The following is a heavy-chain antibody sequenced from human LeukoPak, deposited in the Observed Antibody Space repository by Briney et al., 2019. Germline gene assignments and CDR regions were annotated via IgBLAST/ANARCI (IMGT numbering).Heavy chain of an antibody. CDR2: INPNSGGT. CDR1: GYTFTGYY. D-gene: IGHD2-2*01. V-gene: IGHV1-2*02. J-gene: IGHJ6*03. CDR3: AALGVVPAAMMGGYYYYYMDV. Sequence: ASVKVSCTASGYTFTGYYMHWVRQAPGQGLEWMGWINPNSGGTNYAQKFQGRVTITRDTSISTAYMELSRLRSDDTAVYYCAALGVVPAAMMGGYYYYYMDVWGKGTTVTVSS.